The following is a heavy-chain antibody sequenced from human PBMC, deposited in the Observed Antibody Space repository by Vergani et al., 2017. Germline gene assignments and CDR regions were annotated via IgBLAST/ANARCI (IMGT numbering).Heavy chain of an antibody. V-gene: IGHV4-59*01. J-gene: IGHJ4*02. Sequence: QVQLQESGPGLVKPSETLSLTCTVSGGSISRYYWSWIRQPPGKGLEWIGYIYYSGSTNYNPSLKSRVTISVATSKNQFSLKLSSVTAADTAVYYCASLTVTTEAGDFDYWGQGTLVTVSS. CDR2: IYYSGST. CDR3: ASLTVTTEAGDFDY. CDR1: GGSISRYY. D-gene: IGHD4-17*01.